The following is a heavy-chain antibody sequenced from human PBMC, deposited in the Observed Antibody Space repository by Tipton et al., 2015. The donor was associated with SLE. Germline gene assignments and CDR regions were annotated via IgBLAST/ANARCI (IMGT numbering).Heavy chain of an antibody. J-gene: IGHJ4*02. D-gene: IGHD1-1*01. Sequence: SLRLSCAASGFTFSIFSMTWVRQTPGKGLQWVSYISSTGSTVYYADSVKGRFTISRDNAKNSLYLQMNSLRAEDTAVYYCARGSGQLERQAFDYWGQGTLVTVSS. CDR1: GFTFSIFS. CDR2: ISSTGSTV. CDR3: ARGSGQLERQAFDY. V-gene: IGHV3-48*03.